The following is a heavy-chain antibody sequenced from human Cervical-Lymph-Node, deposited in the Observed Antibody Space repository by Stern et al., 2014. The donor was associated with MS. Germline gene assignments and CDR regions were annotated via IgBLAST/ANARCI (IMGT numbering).Heavy chain of an antibody. V-gene: IGHV5-51*01. CDR1: GYSFTSYW. J-gene: IGHJ5*02. CDR3: ARLRRIYDSSGYYYNWFDP. D-gene: IGHD3-22*01. CDR2: IYPGDSDT. Sequence: EVQLVESGAEVKKPGESLKISCKGSGYSFTSYWIGWVRQMPGKGLEWMGIIYPGDSDTRNSPSFQGQVTISADKSISTAYLQWSSLKASDTAMYYCARLRRIYDSSGYYYNWFDPWGQGTLVTVSS.